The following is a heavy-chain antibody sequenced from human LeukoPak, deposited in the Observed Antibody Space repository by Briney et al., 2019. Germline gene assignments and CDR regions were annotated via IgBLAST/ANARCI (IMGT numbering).Heavy chain of an antibody. CDR3: AREWDSGSYYLGYFDY. Sequence: GSLRLSCAASGFTFSDHYMDWVRQAPGKGLEWVGRIRNKANNYTTEYAASVKGRFTISRDDSKNSLYLQMNSLKCEDTAVYYCAREWDSGSYYLGYFDYWGQGTLVTVSS. J-gene: IGHJ4*02. CDR1: GFTFSDHY. CDR2: IRNKANNYTT. D-gene: IGHD1-26*01. V-gene: IGHV3-72*01.